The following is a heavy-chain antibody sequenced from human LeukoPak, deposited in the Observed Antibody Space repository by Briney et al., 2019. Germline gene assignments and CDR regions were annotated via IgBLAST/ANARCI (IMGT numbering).Heavy chain of an antibody. Sequence: SETLSLICTVSGGSISSYYWSWIRQPPGKGLEWIGYIYTSGSTNYNPSLKSRVTISVDTSKNQFSLKLSSVTAADTAVYYCARSESYYVWEFDYWGQGTLVTVSS. CDR3: ARSESYYVWEFDY. CDR2: IYTSGST. J-gene: IGHJ4*02. D-gene: IGHD1-26*01. CDR1: GGSISSYY. V-gene: IGHV4-4*09.